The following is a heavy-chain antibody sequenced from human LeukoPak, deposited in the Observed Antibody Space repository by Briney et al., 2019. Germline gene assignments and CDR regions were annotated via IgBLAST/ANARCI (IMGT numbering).Heavy chain of an antibody. V-gene: IGHV3-23*01. J-gene: IGHJ6*03. Sequence: QAGGSPRLSCAASGFTFSSYAMSWVRQAPGKGLEWVSAISGSGGSTYYADSVKGRFTISRDNSKNTLYLQMNSLRAEDTAVYYCAKTRQNYYYYYMDVWGKGTTVTVSS. CDR3: AKTRQNYYYYYMDV. CDR1: GFTFSSYA. CDR2: ISGSGGST.